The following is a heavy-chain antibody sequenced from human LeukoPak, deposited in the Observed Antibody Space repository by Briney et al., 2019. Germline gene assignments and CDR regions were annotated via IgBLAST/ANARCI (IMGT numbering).Heavy chain of an antibody. V-gene: IGHV4-34*01. Sequence: SETLSLTCAVYGGSFSGYYWSWIRQPPGKGLEWIGEINHSGSTNYNPSLKSRVTISVDTSKNQFSLKLSSVTAADTAVYYCAAGHCSGGSYYSGYWGQGPLVTVSS. CDR2: INHSGST. D-gene: IGHD2-15*01. CDR1: GGSFSGYY. J-gene: IGHJ4*02. CDR3: AAGHCSGGSYYSGY.